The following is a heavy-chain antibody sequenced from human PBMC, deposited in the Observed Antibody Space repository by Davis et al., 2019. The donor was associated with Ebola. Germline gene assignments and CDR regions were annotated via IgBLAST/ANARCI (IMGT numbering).Heavy chain of an antibody. CDR2: IRSKANSYAT. CDR1: AFTFSGSA. J-gene: IGHJ4*02. V-gene: IGHV3-73*01. CDR3: TSTGIVGATFADY. Sequence: AASVKISCAASAFTFSGSAMHWVRQASGKGLEWVGRIRSKANSYATAYAASVKGRFTISRDDSKNTAYLQMNSLKTEDTAVYYCTSTGIVGATFADYWGQGTLVTVSS. D-gene: IGHD1-26*01.